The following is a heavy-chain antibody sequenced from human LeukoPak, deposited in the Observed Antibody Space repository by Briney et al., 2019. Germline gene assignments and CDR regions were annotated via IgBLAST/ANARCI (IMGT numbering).Heavy chain of an antibody. CDR2: IWYDGSRE. J-gene: IGHJ6*02. V-gene: IGHV3-33*06. CDR1: GFTFNRCG. D-gene: IGHD3-10*01. Sequence: GRSLRLSCVASGFTFNRCGMHWVRQAPGKGLEWVARIWYDGSREYYADSVEGRFTIARDNSKNTLYLEMNSLREEDTAVYYCVKSSGTEDYGMDAWGQGTTVTVSS. CDR3: VKSSGTEDYGMDA.